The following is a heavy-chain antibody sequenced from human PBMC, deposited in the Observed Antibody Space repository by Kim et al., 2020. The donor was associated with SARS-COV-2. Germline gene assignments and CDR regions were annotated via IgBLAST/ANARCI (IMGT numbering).Heavy chain of an antibody. CDR3: ARGSSSSPADY. J-gene: IGHJ4*02. V-gene: IGHV3-21*01. D-gene: IGHD6-6*01. CDR2: I. Sequence: IYYADSVKGRFTISRDNAKNSLYLQMNSLRAEDTAVYYCARGSSSSPADYWGQGTLVTVSS.